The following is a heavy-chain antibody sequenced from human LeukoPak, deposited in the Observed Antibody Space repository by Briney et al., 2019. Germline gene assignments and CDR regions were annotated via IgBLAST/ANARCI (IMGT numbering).Heavy chain of an antibody. V-gene: IGHV4-59*02. CDR2: IYYTGST. D-gene: IGHD6-19*01. CDR3: ARVWRLAFDY. Sequence: SETLSLPCTVSGGSVSDYYWSWIRQSPGKGLEWIGYIYYTGSTSYNPSLRSRVTMSADTSKNQFSLKLSSVTAADTAVYYCARVWRLAFDYWGQGTLVTVSS. CDR1: GGSVSDYY. J-gene: IGHJ4*02.